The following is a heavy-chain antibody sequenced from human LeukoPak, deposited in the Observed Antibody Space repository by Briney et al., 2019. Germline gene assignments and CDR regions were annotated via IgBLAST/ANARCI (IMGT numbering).Heavy chain of an antibody. CDR2: IYYSGTT. D-gene: IGHD6-19*01. V-gene: IGHV4-39*01. Sequence: SETLSLTCTVSGGSISSSSYHWGWFRQPPGKGLEWIGSIYYSGTTYYHPSLKSRVTISVDTSKDQFSLKLNSVIAADTAVYYCARQVDYSSGWHPDYWGQGTLVTVSS. CDR3: ARQVDYSSGWHPDY. J-gene: IGHJ4*02. CDR1: GGSISSSSYH.